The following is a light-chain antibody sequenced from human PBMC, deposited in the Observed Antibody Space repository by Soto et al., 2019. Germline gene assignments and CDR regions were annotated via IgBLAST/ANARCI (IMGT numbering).Light chain of an antibody. CDR1: SGTIVSNY. J-gene: IGLJ3*02. CDR2: EDD. Sequence: NFMLTQPHSVSESPGKTVTISCTRSSGTIVSNYVQWYQQRPGSAPTTVIYEDDQRPSGVPDRFSGSIDSSSNSPSLTISGLKTEDEAVYYCQSYDSTVVFGGGTKLTVL. CDR3: QSYDSTVV. V-gene: IGLV6-57*04.